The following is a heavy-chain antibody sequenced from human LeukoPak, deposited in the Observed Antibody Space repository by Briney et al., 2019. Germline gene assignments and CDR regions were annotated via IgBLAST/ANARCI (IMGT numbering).Heavy chain of an antibody. CDR3: AKGTPQHRDGYSYYAY. CDR2: ITGSGGST. V-gene: IGHV3-23*01. CDR1: GFPSSIYA. J-gene: IGHJ4*02. Sequence: GRSLRLSCGASGFPSSIYALSWVRQALGKGLGWVSDITGSGGSTYYADSVKGRFAISRDNFKNTVFLQMNSLSAEDTAVYYCAKGTPQHRDGYSYYAYWGQGTLVTVSA. D-gene: IGHD5-24*01.